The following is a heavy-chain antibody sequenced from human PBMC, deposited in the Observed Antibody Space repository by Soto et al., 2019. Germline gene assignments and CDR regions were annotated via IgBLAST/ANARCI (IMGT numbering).Heavy chain of an antibody. CDR1: GFSLRSLGMA. Sequence: QITLKESGPTLLKPTQTLTLTCTFSGFSLRSLGMAVGWIRQPPGRALEWVALIYWDDEERYSPSLQSRLTITKDTYKNHVVLTMTTMDPVDTATYYCARRYDSSFDFWGQGIPVTVSS. V-gene: IGHV2-5*02. CDR2: IYWDDEE. D-gene: IGHD6-6*01. J-gene: IGHJ4*02. CDR3: ARRYDSSFDF.